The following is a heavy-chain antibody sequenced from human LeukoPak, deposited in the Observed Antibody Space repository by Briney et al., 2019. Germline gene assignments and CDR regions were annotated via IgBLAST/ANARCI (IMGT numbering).Heavy chain of an antibody. CDR2: INSDGSST. Sequence: PGRSLRLSCAASGFTISSYGMHWVRQAPGKGLVWVSLINSDGSSTTYADSVKGRFTISRDNAKNTLYLQMNSLRAEDAAVYYCARGVAVAHDYWGQGTLVTVSS. V-gene: IGHV3-74*01. CDR3: ARGVAVAHDY. CDR1: GFTISSYG. D-gene: IGHD4-23*01. J-gene: IGHJ4*02.